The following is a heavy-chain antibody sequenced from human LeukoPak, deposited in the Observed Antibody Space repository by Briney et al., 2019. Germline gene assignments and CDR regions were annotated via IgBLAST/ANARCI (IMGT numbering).Heavy chain of an antibody. J-gene: IGHJ4*02. CDR3: AREPRDGYNLDY. CDR1: GFTFSSYA. CDR2: IYSGGST. D-gene: IGHD5-24*01. Sequence: GGSLRLSCAASGFTFSSYAMSWVRQAPGKGLEWVSVIYSGGSTDYADSVKGRFTISRDNSKNTVYLQMNSLRAEDTAVYYCAREPRDGYNLDYWGQGTLVTVSS. V-gene: IGHV3-66*01.